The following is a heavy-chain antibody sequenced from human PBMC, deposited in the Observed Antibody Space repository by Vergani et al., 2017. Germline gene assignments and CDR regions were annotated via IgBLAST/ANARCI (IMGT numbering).Heavy chain of an antibody. J-gene: IGHJ3*02. CDR3: ARDHRDYNNYPGTFDI. V-gene: IGHV3-11*01. D-gene: IGHD5-24*01. CDR1: GFSFSDHY. CDR2: ISWNSGSI. Sequence: QVQLVESGGGLVKPGGSLRLSCAASGFSFSDHYMTWIRQAPGKGLEWVSGISWNSGSIGYADSVKGRFTISRDNAKNSLYLQMDSLRAEDTAVYYCARDHRDYNNYPGTFDIWGQGSMVSVSS.